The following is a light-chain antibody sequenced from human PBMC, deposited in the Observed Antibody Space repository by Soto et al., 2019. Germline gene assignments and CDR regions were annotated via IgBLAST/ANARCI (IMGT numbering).Light chain of an antibody. V-gene: IGKV3-20*01. CDR2: GAS. Sequence: EIVLTQSPGPLSLSPGERVTLPCRASKSINNNYLAWYQPKPGQAPRLIVYGASARATGSPARFSGSGSGTDSTLTISRLETEDFAEYYGHHYSPLYNFGQGTKLEIK. CDR3: HHYSPLYN. CDR1: KSINNNY. J-gene: IGKJ2*01.